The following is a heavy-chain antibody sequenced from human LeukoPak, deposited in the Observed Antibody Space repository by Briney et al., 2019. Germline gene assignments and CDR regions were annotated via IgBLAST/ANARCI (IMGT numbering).Heavy chain of an antibody. Sequence: SETLSLTCAVYGGSFTDYYWSWIRQPPGKGLEWIGEINHHGSTNYNSSLKSRVTISVDRSKNQFSLKLNSVTAADTAVYFCARVPHTTSSIDYWGQGAPVTVSS. CDR2: INHHGST. CDR1: GGSFTDYY. J-gene: IGHJ4*02. CDR3: ARVPHTTSSIDY. V-gene: IGHV4-34*01. D-gene: IGHD6-6*01.